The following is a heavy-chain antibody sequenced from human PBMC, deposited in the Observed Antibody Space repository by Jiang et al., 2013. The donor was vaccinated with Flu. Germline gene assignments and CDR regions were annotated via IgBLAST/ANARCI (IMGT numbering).Heavy chain of an antibody. CDR2: ISSSGGT. J-gene: IGHJ5*02. D-gene: IGHD3-3*01. Sequence: GSGLVKPSETLSLTCTVSGGSISRSSDYWGWIRQPPGKGLEWIGTISSSGGTYYNPSLKSRVTISVDTSKNQFSLKLNSVTAADTAVYYCARSHYDFWSNYHPLWWFDPWGQGTLVTVSS. CDR1: GGSISRSSDY. CDR3: ARSHYDFWSNYHPLWWFDP. V-gene: IGHV4-39*01.